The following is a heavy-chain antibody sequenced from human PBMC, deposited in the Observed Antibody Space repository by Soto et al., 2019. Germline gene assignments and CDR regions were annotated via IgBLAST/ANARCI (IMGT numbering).Heavy chain of an antibody. Sequence: QVQLQESGPGLVKPSQTLSLTCTVSGGSISSGGYYWSWIRQHPGKGLEWIGYIYYSGSTYYNPSLKSRVTISVATSKNQFSLKLSSVTAADTAVYYCARDASGYSSSWYYFDYWGQGTLVTVSS. V-gene: IGHV4-31*03. CDR2: IYYSGST. D-gene: IGHD6-13*01. CDR1: GGSISSGGYY. CDR3: ARDASGYSSSWYYFDY. J-gene: IGHJ4*02.